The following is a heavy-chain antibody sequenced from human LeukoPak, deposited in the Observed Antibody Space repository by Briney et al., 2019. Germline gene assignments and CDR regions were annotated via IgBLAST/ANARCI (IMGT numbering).Heavy chain of an antibody. V-gene: IGHV3-74*01. CDR2: INSDGSWT. CDR1: GNYW. CDR3: ARDGYGDFVDY. D-gene: IGHD4-17*01. Sequence: GGSLRLSCAASGNYWMHWVRQAPGKGLVWVSHINSDGSWTSYADSVKGRFTISKDNAKNTVYLQMNSLRAEDTAVYYCARDGYGDFVDYWGQGTLVTVSS. J-gene: IGHJ4*02.